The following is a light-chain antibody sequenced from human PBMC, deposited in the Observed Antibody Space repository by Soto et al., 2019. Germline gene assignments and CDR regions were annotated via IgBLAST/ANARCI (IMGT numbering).Light chain of an antibody. V-gene: IGKV3-20*01. Sequence: PGERAPLSCRASQSVSIYLDWYQQKPGQAPRIIIFAASGRATGIPDRFSGSGSGTDFTLTISRLEPEDFAVYYCQQYGSLSWTFGQGTKVDI. CDR2: AAS. CDR3: QQYGSLSWT. CDR1: QSVSIY. J-gene: IGKJ1*01.